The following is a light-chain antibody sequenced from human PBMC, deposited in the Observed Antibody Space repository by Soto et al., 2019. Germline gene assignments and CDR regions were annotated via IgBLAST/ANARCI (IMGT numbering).Light chain of an antibody. V-gene: IGKV1-5*01. J-gene: IGKJ2*01. CDR2: DAS. CDR1: QSISVS. Sequence: IQMTQSPSTLSASVGDTVTITCRASQSISVSLAWYQQKPGKAPNLLIYDASTLQGGVPSRFSGSGSGTEFTLTVTSLQPEDFATYFCQHYNSYSNTFGQGTKLEIK. CDR3: QHYNSYSNT.